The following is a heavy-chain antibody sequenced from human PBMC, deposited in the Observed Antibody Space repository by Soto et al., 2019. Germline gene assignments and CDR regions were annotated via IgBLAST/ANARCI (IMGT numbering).Heavy chain of an antibody. J-gene: IGHJ6*02. CDR2: INPSGGST. V-gene: IGHV1-46*01. Sequence: ASVKVSCKASGYTFTSYYIHWVRQARGQGLEWMGIINPSGGSTSYAQKFQGRVTMTRDTSTSTVYMELSSLRSEDTAVYYCARTLTYYDILTGYQTYYYYGMDVWGQGTTVTVSS. CDR1: GYTFTSYY. CDR3: ARTLTYYDILTGYQTYYYYGMDV. D-gene: IGHD3-9*01.